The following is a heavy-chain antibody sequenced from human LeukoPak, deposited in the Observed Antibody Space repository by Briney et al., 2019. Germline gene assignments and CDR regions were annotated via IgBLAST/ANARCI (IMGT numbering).Heavy chain of an antibody. V-gene: IGHV3-20*01. Sequence: GGSLRLSCVGSGFNFDDYGMSWVRQAPGKGLEWVSGINWNGGSTGYADSVKGRFTISRDNAKNSLYLQMNSLRAEDTALYHCARELAVAGTWEFDYWGQGTLVTVSS. D-gene: IGHD6-19*01. CDR1: GFNFDDYG. J-gene: IGHJ4*02. CDR3: ARELAVAGTWEFDY. CDR2: INWNGGST.